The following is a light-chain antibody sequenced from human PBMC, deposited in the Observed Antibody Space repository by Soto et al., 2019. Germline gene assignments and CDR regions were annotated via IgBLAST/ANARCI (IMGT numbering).Light chain of an antibody. J-gene: IGKJ1*01. CDR1: ESVSSN. Sequence: EIVMTQSPATLSVSPGERVTLSFRASESVSSNLAWYQQKPGQAPRLLMYGASTRAIGIPARFSGSGSGTDFTLTISSLQPEDVATYYCQKYNSVWTFGQGTKVDIK. V-gene: IGKV3-15*01. CDR2: GAS. CDR3: QKYNSVWT.